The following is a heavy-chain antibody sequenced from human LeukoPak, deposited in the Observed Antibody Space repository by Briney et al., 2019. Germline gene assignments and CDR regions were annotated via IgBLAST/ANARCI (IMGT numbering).Heavy chain of an antibody. CDR1: GFTSSSYG. CDR3: AKDATEYGDSHFDC. Sequence: GRTLRLSCAASGFTSSSYGMNTGGEAPGPRLEGVAVIGIDGSQGYYADSEKGRFTISRDNSRNTVYLQMNSLRAEDTAVYYCAKDATEYGDSHFDCWGQVSLVTASS. J-gene: IGHJ4*02. D-gene: IGHD4-17*01. CDR2: IGIDGSQG. V-gene: IGHV3-33*06.